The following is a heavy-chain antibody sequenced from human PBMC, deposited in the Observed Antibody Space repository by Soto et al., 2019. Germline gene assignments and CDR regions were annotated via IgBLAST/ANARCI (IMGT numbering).Heavy chain of an antibody. V-gene: IGHV1-69*02. J-gene: IGHJ4*02. D-gene: IGHD3-10*01. Sequence: QVQLVQSGAELKKPGSSVKVSCMSSGGTLSSDSFSWVRQDPGQGLEWMGRIIPVLGIPNYAQKFQGRLTISADRSTTTGYMELSSLTSEDTAVYYCARVGDFYFDDWGQGTMVTVSS. CDR1: GGTLSSDS. CDR3: ARVGDFYFDD. CDR2: IIPVLGIP.